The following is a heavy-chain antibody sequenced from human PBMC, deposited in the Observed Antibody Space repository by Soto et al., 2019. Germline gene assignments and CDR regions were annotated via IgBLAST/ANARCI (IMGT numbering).Heavy chain of an antibody. J-gene: IGHJ4*02. CDR2: IDWGDNK. V-gene: IGHV2-5*02. CDR3: AHRRPTHLAFDS. CDR1: GFPLSTSGVA. Sequence: QITLKESGPTLVKPTQTLTLTCTFSGFPLSTSGVAVGWVRQPPGKALEWLALIDWGDNKRYRSSLQSRLTITEDTSKNQVVLTMTNMAPVDTGTYYCAHRRPTHLAFDSWGQGTLVSVSS.